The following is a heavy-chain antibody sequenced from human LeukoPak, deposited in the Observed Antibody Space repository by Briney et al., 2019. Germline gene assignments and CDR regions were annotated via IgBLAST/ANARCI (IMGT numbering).Heavy chain of an antibody. CDR1: GGSISSGGYS. D-gene: IGHD1-26*01. V-gene: IGHV4-30-2*01. Sequence: SETLSLTCAVSGGSISSGGYSWSWIRQPPEKGLEWIGYIYHSGSTYYNPSLKSRVTISVDRSKNQFSLKLSSVTAADTAVYYCARGSGSYVYYFDYWGQGTLVTVSS. CDR2: IYHSGST. CDR3: ARGSGSYVYYFDY. J-gene: IGHJ4*02.